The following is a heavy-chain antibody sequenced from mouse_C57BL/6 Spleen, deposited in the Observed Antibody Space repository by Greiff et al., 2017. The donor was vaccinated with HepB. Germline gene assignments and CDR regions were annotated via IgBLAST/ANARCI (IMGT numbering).Heavy chain of an antibody. D-gene: IGHD2-4*01. V-gene: IGHV5-17*01. J-gene: IGHJ4*01. CDR2: ISSGSSTI. Sequence: EVKLMESGGGLVKPGGSLKLSCAASGFTFSDYGMHWVRQAPEKGLEWVAYISSGSSTIYYADTVKGRFTISRDNAKNTLFLQMTSLRSEDTAMYYCARGLRRDYAMDYWGQGTSVTVSS. CDR3: ARGLRRDYAMDY. CDR1: GFTFSDYG.